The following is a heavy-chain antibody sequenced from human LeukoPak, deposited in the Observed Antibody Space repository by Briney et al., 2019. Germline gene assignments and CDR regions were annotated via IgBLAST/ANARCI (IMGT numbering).Heavy chain of an antibody. CDR1: GFTFSSYS. Sequence: GGSLRLSCAASGFTFSSYSMNWVRQAPGKGLEWVSYISSSSSTIYYADSVKGRFTISRDNSKNTLYLQMNSLRAEDTAVYYCAKAQWELLLRPLYFDYWGQGTLVTVSS. CDR2: ISSSSSTI. V-gene: IGHV3-48*01. CDR3: AKAQWELLLRPLYFDY. J-gene: IGHJ4*02. D-gene: IGHD1-26*01.